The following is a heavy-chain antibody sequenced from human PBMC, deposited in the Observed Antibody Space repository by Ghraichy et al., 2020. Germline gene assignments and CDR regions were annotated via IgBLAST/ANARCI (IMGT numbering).Heavy chain of an antibody. D-gene: IGHD2-21*02. J-gene: IGHJ4*02. CDR3: ARGVTVAGVTPYNY. Sequence: GGSLRLSCAASGFTFSSYWMHWVRQAPGKGLVWVSRINSDGSTTTYADSVKGRFTISRDNAKNTLYLQMNSLRAEDTAVYYCARGVTVAGVTPYNYWGQGTLVTVSS. V-gene: IGHV3-74*01. CDR1: GFTFSSYW. CDR2: INSDGSTT.